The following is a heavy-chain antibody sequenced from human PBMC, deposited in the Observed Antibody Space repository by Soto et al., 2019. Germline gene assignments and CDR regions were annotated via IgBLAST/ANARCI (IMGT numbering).Heavy chain of an antibody. CDR1: GFTFSSYG. J-gene: IGHJ6*02. V-gene: IGHV3-30*18. CDR3: AKDGIVATIRHYYGMDV. D-gene: IGHD5-12*01. CDR2: ISYDGSNK. Sequence: GGSRRLSCAASGFTFSSYGMHWVRQAPGKGLEWVAVISYDGSNKYYADSVKGRFTISRDNSKNTLYLQMNSLRAEDTAVYYCAKDGIVATIRHYYGMDVWGQGT.